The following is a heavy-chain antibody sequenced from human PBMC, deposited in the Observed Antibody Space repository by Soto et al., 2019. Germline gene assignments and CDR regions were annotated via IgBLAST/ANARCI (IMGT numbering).Heavy chain of an antibody. CDR3: ACSHTTVTKYYFDY. CDR1: GGSISSYY. Sequence: SETLSLTCTVSGGSISSYYWSWIRQPPGKGLEWIGYIYYSGSTNYNPSLKSRVTISVDTSKNQFSLKLSSVTAADTAVYYCACSHTTVTKYYFDYWGQGTLVTVSS. CDR2: IYYSGST. J-gene: IGHJ4*02. V-gene: IGHV4-59*12. D-gene: IGHD4-17*01.